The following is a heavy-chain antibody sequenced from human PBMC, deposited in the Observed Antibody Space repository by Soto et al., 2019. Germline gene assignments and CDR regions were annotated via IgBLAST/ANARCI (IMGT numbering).Heavy chain of an antibody. Sequence: EVQLVESGGGLVQPGGSLRLSCAASGFTVSSNYMSWVRQAPGKGLEWVSVIYSGGSTYYADSVKGRFTISRHNSKNTLYPQMNSLRAEDTAVYYCARGIAAAGTEYFQHWGQGTLVTVSS. D-gene: IGHD6-13*01. V-gene: IGHV3-53*04. CDR2: IYSGGST. CDR3: ARGIAAAGTEYFQH. J-gene: IGHJ1*01. CDR1: GFTVSSNY.